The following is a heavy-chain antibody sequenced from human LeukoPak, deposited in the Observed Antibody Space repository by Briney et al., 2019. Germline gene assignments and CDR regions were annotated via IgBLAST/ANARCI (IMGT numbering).Heavy chain of an antibody. D-gene: IGHD3-22*01. V-gene: IGHV3-23*01. Sequence: PGGTLRLSCAASGFTFSGFAMSWIRQAPGKGLEWVSSISRSGESTFYADSVRGRFTISRDNAKNSLYLQMNSLRAEDTAVYYCARGHYYDSSGYDYWGQGTLVTVSS. CDR3: ARGHYYDSSGYDY. CDR2: ISRSGEST. J-gene: IGHJ4*02. CDR1: GFTFSGFA.